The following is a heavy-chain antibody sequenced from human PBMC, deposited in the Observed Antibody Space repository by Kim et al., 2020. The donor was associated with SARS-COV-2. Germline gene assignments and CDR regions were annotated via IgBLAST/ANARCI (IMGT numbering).Heavy chain of an antibody. CDR3: ARAAITIFGVVIRWFDP. V-gene: IGHV3-48*03. D-gene: IGHD3-3*01. J-gene: IGHJ5*02. Sequence: KGAFTLSRDNAKNSLYLQMNSLRAEDTAVYYCARAAITIFGVVIRWFDPWGQGTLVTVSS.